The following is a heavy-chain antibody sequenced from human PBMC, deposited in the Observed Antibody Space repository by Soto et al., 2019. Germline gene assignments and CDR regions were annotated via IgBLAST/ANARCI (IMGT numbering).Heavy chain of an antibody. J-gene: IGHJ4*02. V-gene: IGHV4-4*02. CDR2: IYHSGST. CDR3: ARAAYYGDAAGNFDY. Sequence: SETLSLTCAVSGGSISSSNWWSWVRQPPGKGLEWIGEIYHSGSTNYNPSLKSRVTISVDKSKNQFSLKLSSVTAADTAVYYCARAAYYGDAAGNFDYWGQGTLVTVSS. CDR1: GGSISSSNW. D-gene: IGHD4-17*01.